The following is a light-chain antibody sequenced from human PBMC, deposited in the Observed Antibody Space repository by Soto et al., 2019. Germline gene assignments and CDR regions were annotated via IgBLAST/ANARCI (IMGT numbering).Light chain of an antibody. Sequence: EMVLTQSPGTLSLSPGGRASLSCRASQSVSNNYLAWYQQKPGQAPRLLIYGASNRATGIPDRFSGSGSGTDFTLTISRLEPEDFAVYYCQQYGSSPLTFGGGTKVDIK. CDR2: GAS. J-gene: IGKJ4*01. V-gene: IGKV3-20*01. CDR1: QSVSNNY. CDR3: QQYGSSPLT.